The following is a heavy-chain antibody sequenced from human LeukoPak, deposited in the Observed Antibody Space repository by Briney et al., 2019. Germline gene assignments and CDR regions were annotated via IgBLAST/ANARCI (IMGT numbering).Heavy chain of an antibody. CDR3: ARVKGVGVPAASNWFDS. Sequence: SETLSLTCTVSGGSISSGGYYWSWIRQHPGKGLEWIVYIYYSGSTYYNPSLKSRVTISVDTSKNQFSLKLSSVTAADTAVYYCARVKGVGVPAASNWFDSWGQGTLVTVSS. J-gene: IGHJ5*01. CDR2: IYYSGST. V-gene: IGHV4-31*03. CDR1: GGSISSGGYY. D-gene: IGHD2-2*01.